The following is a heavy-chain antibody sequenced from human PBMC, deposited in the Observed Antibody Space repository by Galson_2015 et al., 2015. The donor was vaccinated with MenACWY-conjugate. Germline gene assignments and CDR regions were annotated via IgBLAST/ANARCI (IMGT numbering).Heavy chain of an antibody. J-gene: IGHJ4*02. CDR3: ARRSRYSSSWYFDY. CDR1: GYSFSSHW. D-gene: IGHD6-13*01. Sequence: QSGAEVKKPGESLEISCKGSGYSFSSHWIGWVRQMPGKGLEWMGIIYAGDSDTRYSPSFQGQVTFSADKSISTAYLQWSSLKASDTAVYYCARRSRYSSSWYFDYWGQGTLVTVSS. CDR2: IYAGDSDT. V-gene: IGHV5-51*03.